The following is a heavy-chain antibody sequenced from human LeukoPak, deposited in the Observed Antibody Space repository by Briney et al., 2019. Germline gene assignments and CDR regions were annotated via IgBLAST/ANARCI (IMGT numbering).Heavy chain of an antibody. CDR3: TRMTTGHDY. D-gene: IGHD4-17*01. CDR1: GVSFNNYY. V-gene: IGHV4-34*10. CDR2: INHSGYT. J-gene: IGHJ4*02. Sequence: SETLSLTCALSGVSFNNYYWSCVRQTPGKGWEWIGEINHSGYTNDSPPLKSRVTLSIDTSRKQFFLNLRSVTVADTGIYYCTRMTTGHDYWGQGTLVTVSS.